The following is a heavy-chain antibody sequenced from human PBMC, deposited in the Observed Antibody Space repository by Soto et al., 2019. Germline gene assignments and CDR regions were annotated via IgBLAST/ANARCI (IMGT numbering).Heavy chain of an antibody. CDR3: ARGGGAIWAGTPLPFDY. V-gene: IGHV4-31*11. J-gene: IGHJ4*02. CDR2: IYYSGTT. CDR1: AGSISSGGYY. Sequence: QVQLQESGPGLVKPSQTLSLTCAVSAGSISSGGYYWSWIRQHPGKGLEWIGYIYYSGTTYYNPSLQSRLTISLETSKTQFSLKLNSVTAADTAVYYCARGGGAIWAGTPLPFDYWGQGTLVTVSS. D-gene: IGHD1-1*01.